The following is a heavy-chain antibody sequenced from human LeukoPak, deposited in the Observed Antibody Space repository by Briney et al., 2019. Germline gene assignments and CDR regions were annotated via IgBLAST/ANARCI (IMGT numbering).Heavy chain of an antibody. CDR3: AKDQYFQH. J-gene: IGHJ1*01. V-gene: IGHV3-23*01. CDR1: GXTFSSYA. Sequence: GGSLRLSCAASGXTFSSYAMSWVRQAPGKGLEWVSGFSVSGGGTYYADSVKGRFTISRDNSKNTLYLQMNSLRAEDTAVYYCAKDQYFQHWGQGTLVTVSS. CDR2: FSVSGGGT.